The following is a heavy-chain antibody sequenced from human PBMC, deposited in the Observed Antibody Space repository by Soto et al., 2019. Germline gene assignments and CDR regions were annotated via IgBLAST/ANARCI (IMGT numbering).Heavy chain of an antibody. CDR1: GFTFSSYA. Sequence: QVQLVESGGGVVQPGRSLRLSCAASGFTFSSYAMHWVRQAPGKGLEWVAVISYDGSNKYYADSVKGRFTISRDNSKNTLYLQMNSLRAEDTAVYYCARDDDETYYVSGLGYRYYGMDVWGQGTTVTVSS. J-gene: IGHJ6*02. V-gene: IGHV3-30-3*01. CDR3: ARDDDETYYVSGLGYRYYGMDV. D-gene: IGHD3-10*01. CDR2: ISYDGSNK.